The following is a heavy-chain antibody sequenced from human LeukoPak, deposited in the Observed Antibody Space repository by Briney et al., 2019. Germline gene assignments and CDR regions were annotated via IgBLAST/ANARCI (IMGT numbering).Heavy chain of an antibody. D-gene: IGHD3-3*01. J-gene: IGHJ6*02. CDR2: ISSSSSYI. Sequence: GGSLRLSCAASGFTFSSYTMNWVRQAPGKGLEWVSSISSSSSYIYYADSVKGRFTISRDNAKNSLYLQMNSLRAEDTAVYYCARTPTYGFWSGYTLDVWGQGTTVTVSS. V-gene: IGHV3-21*01. CDR1: GFTFSSYT. CDR3: ARTPTYGFWSGYTLDV.